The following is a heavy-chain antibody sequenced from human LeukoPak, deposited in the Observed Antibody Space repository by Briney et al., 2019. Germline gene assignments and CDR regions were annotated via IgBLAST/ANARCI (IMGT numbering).Heavy chain of an antibody. J-gene: IGHJ5*02. Sequence: ASVKVSCKASGYTFTGYYMHWVRQAPGQGLEWMGWINPNSGGTNYAQKFQGRVTMTMDTSISTAYMELSRLRSDDTAVYYCARGIAAKMGWFDPWGQGTLVTVSS. CDR1: GYTFTGYY. CDR2: INPNSGGT. CDR3: ARGIAAKMGWFDP. D-gene: IGHD6-13*01. V-gene: IGHV1-2*02.